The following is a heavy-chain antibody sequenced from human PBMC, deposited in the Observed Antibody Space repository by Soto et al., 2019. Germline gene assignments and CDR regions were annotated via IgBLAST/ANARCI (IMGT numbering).Heavy chain of an antibody. D-gene: IGHD3-9*01. CDR3: ARTTFYDVFTAYYSLFDY. V-gene: IGHV4-31*03. J-gene: IGHJ4*02. Sequence: QVQLQESGPGLVKPSQTLTLTCTVSGGSINSGRFYWSWIRQHPGKGLEWIGHISDSGSSYYNPSLENRVTISVDTSKNQFSLKLSAVTAADTAVYFCARTTFYDVFTAYYSLFDYWGQGTMVTVSS. CDR1: GGSINSGRFY. CDR2: ISDSGSS.